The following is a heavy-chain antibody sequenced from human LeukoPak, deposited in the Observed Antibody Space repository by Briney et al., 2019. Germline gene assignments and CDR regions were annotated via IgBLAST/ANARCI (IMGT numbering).Heavy chain of an antibody. V-gene: IGHV1-18*04. CDR2: ISAYNGNT. CDR1: GYTFTSYY. Sequence: ASVKVSCKASGYTFTSYYMHWVRQAPGQGLEWMGWISAYNGNTNYAQKLQGRVTMTTDTPTSTAYMELRSLRSDDTAVYYCARTSIVVVPAATDNWFDPWGQGTLVTVSS. D-gene: IGHD2-2*01. CDR3: ARTSIVVVPAATDNWFDP. J-gene: IGHJ5*02.